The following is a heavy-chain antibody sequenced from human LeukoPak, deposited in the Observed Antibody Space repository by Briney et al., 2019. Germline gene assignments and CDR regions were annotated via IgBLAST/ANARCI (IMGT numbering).Heavy chain of an antibody. D-gene: IGHD2-15*01. J-gene: IGHJ5*02. V-gene: IGHV3-30*18. Sequence: GGSLRLSCAASGFTFSSYGMHWVRQAPGKGLEWVAVISYDGSNKYYADSVKGRFTISRDNSKNTLYLQMNSLRAEDTAVYYCAKDTHCSGGSCYNWFDPWGQGTLATVSS. CDR1: GFTFSSYG. CDR3: AKDTHCSGGSCYNWFDP. CDR2: ISYDGSNK.